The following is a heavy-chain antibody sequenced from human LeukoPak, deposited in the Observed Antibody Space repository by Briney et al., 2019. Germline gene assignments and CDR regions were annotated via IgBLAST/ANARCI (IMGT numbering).Heavy chain of an antibody. J-gene: IGHJ4*02. V-gene: IGHV3-23*01. D-gene: IGHD2/OR15-2a*01. CDR3: AKDKYIIQRNFFDY. CDR1: GFSFSDYA. Sequence: GGSLRLSCAASGFSFSDYAMSWVRQAPGKGLEWVSAISGSGGVTYHAESVKGRFTISRDNSKNTPYLQMNSLRAEDTAVYYCAKDKYIIQRNFFDYWGQGTLVTVSS. CDR2: ISGSGGVT.